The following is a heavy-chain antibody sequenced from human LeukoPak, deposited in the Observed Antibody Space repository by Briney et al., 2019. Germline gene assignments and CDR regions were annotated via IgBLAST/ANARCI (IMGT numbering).Heavy chain of an antibody. D-gene: IGHD4-17*01. CDR1: GYSISSGYY. V-gene: IGHV4-38-2*02. CDR3: ARVRPTVTNWFDP. CDR2: IYHSGST. J-gene: IGHJ5*02. Sequence: PSGTLSLTCTVSGYSISSGYYWGWIRQPPGKGLEWIGSIYHSGSTYYNPSLKSRVTISVDTSKNQFSLKLSSVTAADTAVYYCARVRPTVTNWFDPWGQGTLVTVSS.